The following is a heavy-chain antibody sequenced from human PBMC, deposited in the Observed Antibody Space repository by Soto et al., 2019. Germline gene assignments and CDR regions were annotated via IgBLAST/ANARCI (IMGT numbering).Heavy chain of an antibody. Sequence: QITLKESGLTLVKPTQTLTLTCTFSGFSLSSTRMAVGWIRQPPGKALEWLALIYWDDDKRYSPFLKSRLAITKDTSKNQVVLTMSNMDPVDTARYYCAHIVVAGLGYYFDYWGQGTLVTVSS. CDR1: GFSLSSTRMA. CDR3: AHIVVAGLGYYFDY. J-gene: IGHJ4*02. V-gene: IGHV2-5*02. D-gene: IGHD6-19*01. CDR2: IYWDDDK.